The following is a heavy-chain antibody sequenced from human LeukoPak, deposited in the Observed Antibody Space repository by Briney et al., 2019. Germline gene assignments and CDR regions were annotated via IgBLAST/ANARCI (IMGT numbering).Heavy chain of an antibody. CDR1: GGSISSGSYY. CDR3: ASGGRYFEVDY. V-gene: IGHV4-61*02. Sequence: PSETLSLTCTVSGGSISSGSYYWSWIRQPAGKGLEWIGRIFTSGSTNYNPSLKSRVTISVDTSKNQFSLKLSSVTAADTAVYYCASGGRYFEVDYWGQGTLVTVSS. CDR2: IFTSGST. J-gene: IGHJ4*02. D-gene: IGHD3-9*01.